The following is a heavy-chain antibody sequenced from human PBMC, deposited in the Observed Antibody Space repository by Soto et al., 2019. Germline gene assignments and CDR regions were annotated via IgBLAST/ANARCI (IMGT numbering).Heavy chain of an antibody. D-gene: IGHD5-18*01. J-gene: IGHJ6*02. CDR1: GFTFTSSA. CDR3: AAVGGYSYAIQDYYYGMDV. V-gene: IGHV1-58*01. CDR2: IVVGSGNT. Sequence: VKVSCKASGFTFTSSAVQWVRQARGQRLEWIGWIVVGSGNTNYAQKFQERVTITRDMSTSTAYMELSSLRSEDTAVYYCAAVGGYSYAIQDYYYGMDVWGQGTTVTVSS.